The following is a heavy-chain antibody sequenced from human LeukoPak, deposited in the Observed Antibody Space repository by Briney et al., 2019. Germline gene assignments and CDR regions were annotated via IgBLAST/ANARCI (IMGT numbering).Heavy chain of an antibody. CDR2: INPNSGGT. D-gene: IGHD2-2*01. CDR1: GYTFTGYY. V-gene: IGHV1-2*02. Sequence: ASVKVSCKASGYTFTGYYMHWVRQAPGQGLEWMGWINPNSGGTNYAQKFQGRVTMTRDTSISTAYMELSRLRSDDTAVYYCARSPPWVVVPAAIDYRGQGTLVTVSS. J-gene: IGHJ4*02. CDR3: ARSPPWVVVPAAIDY.